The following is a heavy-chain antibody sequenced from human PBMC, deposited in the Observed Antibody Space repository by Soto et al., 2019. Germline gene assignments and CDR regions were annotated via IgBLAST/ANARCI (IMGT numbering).Heavy chain of an antibody. CDR3: GKYASTSWSHFDY. V-gene: IGHV3-23*01. J-gene: IGHJ4*02. D-gene: IGHD6-13*01. CDR2: ISGSGGTT. Sequence: LRLSCEASVFTFSDSAMSWVRQAPGKGLEWVSAISGSGGTTDHADSVKGRFIISRDNSKNTLYLQMNSLRAEDTAVYYCGKYASTSWSHFDYWGQGTLVTVSS. CDR1: VFTFSDSA.